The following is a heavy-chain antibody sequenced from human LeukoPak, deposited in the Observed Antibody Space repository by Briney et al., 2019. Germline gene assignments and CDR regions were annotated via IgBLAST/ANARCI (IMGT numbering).Heavy chain of an antibody. CDR1: GGSISSYY. CDR3: ARGGFLDSYTGFDY. D-gene: IGHD3/OR15-3a*01. CDR2: IYYSGST. Sequence: SETLSLTCTVSGGSISSYYWSWIRQPPGKGLEWIGYIYYSGSTNYNPSLKSRVTISVDTSKNQFSLKLSSVTAADTAVYYCARGGFLDSYTGFDYWGQGTLVTVSS. J-gene: IGHJ4*02. V-gene: IGHV4-59*01.